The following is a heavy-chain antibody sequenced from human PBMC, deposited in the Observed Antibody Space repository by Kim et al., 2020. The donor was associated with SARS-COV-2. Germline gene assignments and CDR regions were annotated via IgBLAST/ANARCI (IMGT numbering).Heavy chain of an antibody. Sequence: GGSLILSCVASGFTVGTDWMTWVRQAPGKGPEWVANINTDGSQRNYVDSVRGRFSISIDFAKNSLFLQMNSLRVEDTAVYYCAREPSAESTWGQGTLVTV. CDR2: INTDGSQR. CDR3: AREPSAEST. V-gene: IGHV3-7*03. J-gene: IGHJ5*02. CDR1: GFTVGTDW.